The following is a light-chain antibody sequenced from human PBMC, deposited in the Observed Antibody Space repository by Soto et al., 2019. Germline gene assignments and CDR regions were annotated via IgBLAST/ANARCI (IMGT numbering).Light chain of an antibody. CDR1: QSVSNND. CDR2: VAS. CDR3: QQYSSLWT. J-gene: IGKJ1*01. Sequence: EIVLTQSPGTLSLSPRGRATLSCRTSQSVSNNDLAGYQQKPGQAPRLLIYVASSMATRIPDRLSVRGAVAGFTLSISSLERDDFAVYYCQQYSSLWTFGQGTKVDI. V-gene: IGKV3-20*01.